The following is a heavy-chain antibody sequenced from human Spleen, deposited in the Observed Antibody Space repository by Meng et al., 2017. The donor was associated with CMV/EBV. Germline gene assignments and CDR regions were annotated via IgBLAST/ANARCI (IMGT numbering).Heavy chain of an antibody. CDR1: GFTFDDYT. Sequence: GESLKISCAASGFTFDDYTMHWVRQAPGKGLEWVANIKEDGSEKYYVDSVKGRFTISRDNSKNTLYLQMNSLRAEDTAVYYCAKRGDSSGTYAMDVWGQGTTVTVSS. J-gene: IGHJ6*02. V-gene: IGHV3-7*01. D-gene: IGHD3-22*01. CDR3: AKRGDSSGTYAMDV. CDR2: IKEDGSEK.